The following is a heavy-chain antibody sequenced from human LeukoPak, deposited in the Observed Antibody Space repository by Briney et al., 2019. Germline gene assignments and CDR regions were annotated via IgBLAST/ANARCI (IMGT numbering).Heavy chain of an antibody. J-gene: IGHJ3*02. CDR1: GGSISSSSYY. Sequence: KPSETLSLTCTVSGGSISSSSYYWGWIRQPPGKGVEWIGSIYYSGSTYYNPSLKSRVTISVDTSKNQFSLKLSSVTAADTAVYYCARQAPRRDGYYLDAFDIWGQGTMVTVSS. CDR3: ARQAPRRDGYYLDAFDI. V-gene: IGHV4-39*01. CDR2: IYYSGST. D-gene: IGHD5-24*01.